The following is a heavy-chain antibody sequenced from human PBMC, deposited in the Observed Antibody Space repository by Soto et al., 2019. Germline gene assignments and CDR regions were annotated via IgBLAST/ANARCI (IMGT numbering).Heavy chain of an antibody. D-gene: IGHD5-12*01. Sequence: ASVKVSCKASGYTFTSYYMHWVRQAPGQGLEWMGIINPSGGSTSYAQKFQGRVTMTRDTSTSTVYMELSSLRSEDTAVYYCAREAEMATMAPYYYGIDVWGQGTTVTVSS. V-gene: IGHV1-46*01. CDR1: GYTFTSYY. CDR3: AREAEMATMAPYYYGIDV. CDR2: INPSGGST. J-gene: IGHJ6*02.